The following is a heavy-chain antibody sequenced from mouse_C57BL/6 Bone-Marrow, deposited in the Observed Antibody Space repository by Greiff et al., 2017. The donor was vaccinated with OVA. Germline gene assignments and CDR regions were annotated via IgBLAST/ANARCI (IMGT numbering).Heavy chain of an antibody. J-gene: IGHJ3*01. CDR2: IYPRSGNT. CDR1: GYTFTSYG. Sequence: QVQLQQSGAELARPGASVKLSCKASGYTFTSYGISWVKQRTGQGLEWIGEIYPRSGNTYYNEKFKGKATLTADKSSSTAYMELRSLTSEDSAVXVCARGGYGGRGGFAYWGQGTLVTVSA. V-gene: IGHV1-81*01. CDR3: ARGGYGGRGGFAY. D-gene: IGHD2-2*01.